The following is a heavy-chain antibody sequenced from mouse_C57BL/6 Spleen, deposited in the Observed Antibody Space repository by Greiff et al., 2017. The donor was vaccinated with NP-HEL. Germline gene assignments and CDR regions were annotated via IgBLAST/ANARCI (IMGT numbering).Heavy chain of an antibody. CDR2: ISYDGSN. Sequence: EVKLMESGPGLVKPSQSLSLTCSVTGYSITSGYYWNWIRQFPGNKLEWMGYISYDGSNNYNPSLKNRISITRDTSKNQFFLKLNSVTTEDTATYYCARGTLRGGWFAYWGQGTLVTVSA. CDR3: ARGTLRGGWFAY. V-gene: IGHV3-6*01. D-gene: IGHD1-1*01. J-gene: IGHJ3*01. CDR1: GYSITSGYY.